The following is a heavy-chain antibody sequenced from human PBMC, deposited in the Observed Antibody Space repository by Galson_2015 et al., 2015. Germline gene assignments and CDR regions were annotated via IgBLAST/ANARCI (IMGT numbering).Heavy chain of an antibody. D-gene: IGHD2-15*01. CDR1: GFTVSSNY. CDR3: ARDQCAGGSCYSGYFDY. V-gene: IGHV3-53*01. CDR2: IYSGGST. Sequence: SLRLSCAASGFTVSSNYMSWVRQAPGKGLEWVSVIYSGGSTYYADSVKGRFTVSRDNSKNTLYLQMNSLRAEDTAVYCCARDQCAGGSCYSGYFDYWGQGTLVTVSS. J-gene: IGHJ4*02.